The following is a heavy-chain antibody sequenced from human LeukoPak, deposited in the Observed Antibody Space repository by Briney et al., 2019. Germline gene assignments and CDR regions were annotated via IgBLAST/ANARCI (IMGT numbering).Heavy chain of an antibody. CDR1: GXTFSNYW. CDR3: ARHLFLDY. Sequence: PGGSLRLSCAASGXTFSNYWMTWVRQAPGKGLEWVANIKQDGSEKYYVDSVKGRFTISRDNAKNSLYLQMNSLRAEDTALYYCARHLFLDYWGQGTLVTVSS. CDR2: IKQDGSEK. V-gene: IGHV3-7*05. D-gene: IGHD3-10*02. J-gene: IGHJ4*02.